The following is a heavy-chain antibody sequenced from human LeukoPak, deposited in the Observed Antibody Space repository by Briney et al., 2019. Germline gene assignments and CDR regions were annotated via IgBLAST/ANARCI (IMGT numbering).Heavy chain of an antibody. CDR3: AKTQAASGSTGFDY. Sequence: GGSLRLSCAASGFTFSTYAMAWVRQAPGKGLEWVSLISGSGGSTYYADSVKGRFTISRDNSKNTLYVEMNSLRAEDTAVYYCAKTQAASGSTGFDYWGQGTLPTVSS. D-gene: IGHD2-15*01. V-gene: IGHV3-23*01. CDR2: ISGSGGST. J-gene: IGHJ4*02. CDR1: GFTFSTYA.